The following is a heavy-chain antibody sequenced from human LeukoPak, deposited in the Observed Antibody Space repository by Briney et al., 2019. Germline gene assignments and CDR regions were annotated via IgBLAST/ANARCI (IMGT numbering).Heavy chain of an antibody. CDR3: ARNENSGWGYFDY. D-gene: IGHD5-12*01. CDR2: IGGSNGIT. Sequence: GGSLRLSCAASGLTFSSYWMSWVRQAPGKGLEWVSVIGGSNGITFYVGSVKGRFTISRDNSKDTLYLQMNSLRAEDTAVYYCARNENSGWGYFDYWGQGTLVTVSS. J-gene: IGHJ4*02. CDR1: GLTFSSYW. V-gene: IGHV3-23*01.